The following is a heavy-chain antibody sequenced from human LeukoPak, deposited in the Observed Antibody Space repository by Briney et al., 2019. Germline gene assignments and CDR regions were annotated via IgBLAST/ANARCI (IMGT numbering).Heavy chain of an antibody. CDR1: GYTFTSYG. Sequence: ASVKVSCKASGYTFTSYGISWVRQAPGQGLEWMGWISAYNGNTNYAQKLQGRVTMTTDTSTSTAYMELRSLRSDDTAVYYCARADLAWSRNKHVIDYWGQGTLVTVSS. D-gene: IGHD3/OR15-3a*01. CDR3: ARADLAWSRNKHVIDY. V-gene: IGHV1-18*01. CDR2: ISAYNGNT. J-gene: IGHJ4*02.